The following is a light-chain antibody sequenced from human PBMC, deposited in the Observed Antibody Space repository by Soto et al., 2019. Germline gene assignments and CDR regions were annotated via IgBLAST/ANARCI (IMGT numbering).Light chain of an antibody. Sequence: DIQMTQSPSSLSASVGDRVTITCRASQSIRSYLNWYQQKPGKAPKLLIYAASSLQSGVPSRFSGSGSGTDFTLTISSLQPEDFETYYCQQSYSTPYTFGQGAKLEIE. CDR1: QSIRSY. J-gene: IGKJ2*01. V-gene: IGKV1-39*01. CDR2: AAS. CDR3: QQSYSTPYT.